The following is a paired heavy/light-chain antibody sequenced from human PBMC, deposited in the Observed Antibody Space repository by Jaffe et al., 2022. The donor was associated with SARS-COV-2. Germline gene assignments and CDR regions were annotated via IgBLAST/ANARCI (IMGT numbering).Heavy chain of an antibody. CDR2: ISGSGGST. D-gene: IGHD3-3*01. Sequence: EVQLLESGGGLVQPGGSLRLSCAASGFTFSSYAMSWVRQAPGKGLEWVSAISGSGGSTYYADSVKGRFTISRDNSKNTLYLQMNSLRAEDTAVYYCAKDARERLRFLEWLPSDAFDIWGQGTMVTVSS. V-gene: IGHV3-23*01. CDR3: AKDARERLRFLEWLPSDAFDI. J-gene: IGHJ3*02. CDR1: GFTFSSYA.
Light chain of an antibody. CDR3: QSYDSSNSRV. CDR1: SGSIASNY. CDR2: EDN. J-gene: IGLJ3*02. V-gene: IGLV6-57*01. Sequence: NFMLTQPHSVSESPGKTVTISCTRSSGSIASNYVQWYQQRPGSSPTTVIYEDNQRPSGVPDRFSGSIDSSSNSASLTISGLKTEDEADYYCQSYDSSNSRVFGGGTKLTVL.